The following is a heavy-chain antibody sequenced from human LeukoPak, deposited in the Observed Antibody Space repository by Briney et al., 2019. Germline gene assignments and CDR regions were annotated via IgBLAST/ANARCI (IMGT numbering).Heavy chain of an antibody. CDR1: GGSFSGYY. CDR2: IYSGGST. Sequence: PSETLSLTCAVYGGSFSGYYWSWVRQAPGKGLEWVSVIYSGGSTYYADSVKGRFTISRDNSKNTLYLQMNSLRAEDTAVYYCARRGSAKAFDDWGQGTLVTVSS. CDR3: ARRGSAKAFDD. D-gene: IGHD3-10*01. J-gene: IGHJ4*02. V-gene: IGHV3-66*04.